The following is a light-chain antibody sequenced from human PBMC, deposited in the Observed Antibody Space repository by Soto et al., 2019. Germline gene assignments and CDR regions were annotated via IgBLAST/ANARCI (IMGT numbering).Light chain of an antibody. CDR3: QQRSNWPPT. Sequence: EIVMTQSPDTLSLSPGETATLSCRASQSSSDKYLAWYQQRSGQPPRLLIYGVFIRATGIPDRFSGSGSATDFTLTISSLEPEDFAVYYCQQRSNWPPTFGQGTKVDIK. CDR1: QSSSDKY. J-gene: IGKJ1*01. V-gene: IGKV3D-20*02. CDR2: GVF.